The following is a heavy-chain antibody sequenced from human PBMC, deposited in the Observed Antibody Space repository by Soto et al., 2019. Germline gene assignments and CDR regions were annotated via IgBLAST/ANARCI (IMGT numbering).Heavy chain of an antibody. D-gene: IGHD3-3*01. Sequence: SETLSRTCAVYGGTLIGYYWSWIRQPPGKGLEWIGEIHSSGSTNYKPSLPSGVIISVDTSKNQFSLKLSSVTAADTAVYYCTRAGFYGPFDAFDIWGRGTMVTVSS. CDR1: GGTLIGYY. CDR2: IHSSGST. V-gene: IGHV4-34*01. CDR3: TRAGFYGPFDAFDI. J-gene: IGHJ3*02.